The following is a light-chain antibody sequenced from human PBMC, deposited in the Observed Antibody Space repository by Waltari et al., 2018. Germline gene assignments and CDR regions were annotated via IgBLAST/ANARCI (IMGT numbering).Light chain of an antibody. CDR1: ESIGTY. J-gene: IGKJ2*01. Sequence: DIHVTQSPSSLSASVGDRVTITCRASESIGTYLSWYQQKPGKAPKLLIHAASTLHSGVPSRFSGSGSETDYTLTITNVQPEDFATYYCQQTYSTPRIFGQGTRLEIK. V-gene: IGKV1-39*01. CDR2: AAS. CDR3: QQTYSTPRI.